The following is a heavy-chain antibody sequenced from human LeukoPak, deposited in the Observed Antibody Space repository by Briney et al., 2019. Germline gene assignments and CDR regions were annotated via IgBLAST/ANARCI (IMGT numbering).Heavy chain of an antibody. CDR1: GFTFSSYG. J-gene: IGHJ4*02. CDR2: IRYDGSNK. Sequence: QSGGSLRLSCAASGFTFSSYGMHWVRQAPGKGLEWVAFIRYDGSNKYYADSVKGRFTISRDNARNTLYMQMNSLRAEDTAVYYCARATLDIVGATRTFDYWGQGTLVTVSS. D-gene: IGHD2-2*03. CDR3: ARATLDIVGATRTFDY. V-gene: IGHV3-30*02.